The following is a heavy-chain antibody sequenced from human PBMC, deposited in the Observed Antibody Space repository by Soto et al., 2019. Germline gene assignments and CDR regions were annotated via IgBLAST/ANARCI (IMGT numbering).Heavy chain of an antibody. CDR2: IHPRDSDT. V-gene: IGHV5-10-1*01. CDR1: GYSFSSFW. Sequence: CCKGSGYSFSSFWINWVRQMPGKGLEWMGRIHPRDSDTDYSPSFQGNVTISVDNSINTAYLQWSSLKASDTAMYYCARLSALDIWGQGTMVTVSS. J-gene: IGHJ3*02. CDR3: ARLSALDI.